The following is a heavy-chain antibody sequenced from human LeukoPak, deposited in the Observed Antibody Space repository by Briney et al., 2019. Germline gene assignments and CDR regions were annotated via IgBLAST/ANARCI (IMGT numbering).Heavy chain of an antibody. CDR2: IKPDGGEK. Sequence: QPGESLRLSCAASGFTLSSYMMTWVRQAPGKGLEWVANIKPDGGEKFYVDSGRGRFTISRDNAKNSLYLQMNSLRADDTAVYYCAKYQTGPWTSYDSSDIWGQGTLVTVAS. CDR1: GFTLSSYM. CDR3: AKYQTGPWTSYDSSDI. J-gene: IGHJ3*02. D-gene: IGHD2-2*01. V-gene: IGHV3-7*01.